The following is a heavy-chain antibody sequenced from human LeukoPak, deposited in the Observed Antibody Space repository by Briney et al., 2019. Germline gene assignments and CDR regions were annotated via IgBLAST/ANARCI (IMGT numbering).Heavy chain of an antibody. J-gene: IGHJ4*02. D-gene: IGHD6-19*01. CDR2: IKQDGSEK. CDR3: ARVQGIAVAENLGRDY. CDR1: GFTFSSYW. Sequence: PGGSLRLSCAASGFTFSSYWMSWVRQAPGKGLEWVANIKQDGSEKYYVDSVKGRFTISRDNAKNSLYLQMNSLRAEDTAVYYCARVQGIAVAENLGRDYWGQGTLVTVSS. V-gene: IGHV3-7*04.